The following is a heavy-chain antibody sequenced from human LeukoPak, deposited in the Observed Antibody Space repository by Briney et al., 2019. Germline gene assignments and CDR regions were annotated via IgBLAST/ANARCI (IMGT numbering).Heavy chain of an antibody. CDR2: ISYDGTNK. CDR1: GFTFSNYD. V-gene: IGHV3-30*18. Sequence: PGRSLRLSCAASGFTFSNYDMHWVRQAPGKGLHWVAVISYDGTNKQYADSVKGRFTISRDDSKNTLYLQMNSLRAEDTAVYYCAKWLYWYDSRYFDYWGQGTLVTVSS. D-gene: IGHD3-22*01. CDR3: AKWLYWYDSRYFDY. J-gene: IGHJ4*02.